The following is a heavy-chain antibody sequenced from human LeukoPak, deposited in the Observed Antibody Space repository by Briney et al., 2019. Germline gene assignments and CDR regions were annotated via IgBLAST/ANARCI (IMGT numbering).Heavy chain of an antibody. CDR1: GYTFTGYT. J-gene: IGHJ5*02. Sequence: ASVKVSCKASGYTFTGYTINWVRQAPGQGLEWMGWINTNTGNPTYAQGFTGRFVFSLDTPVSTAYLQISSLKAEDTAMYYCARERSPIFGVVRRHNNWFDPWGQGTLVTVSS. CDR3: ARERSPIFGVVRRHNNWFDP. CDR2: INTNTGNP. D-gene: IGHD3-3*01. V-gene: IGHV7-4-1*02.